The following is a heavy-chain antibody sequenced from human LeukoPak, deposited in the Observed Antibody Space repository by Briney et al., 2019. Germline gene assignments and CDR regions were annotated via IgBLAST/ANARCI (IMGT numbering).Heavy chain of an antibody. CDR2: IYYSGST. Sequence: SETLSLTCTVSGASISSYYWSWIRQPPGKGLEWIGYIYYSGSTNYNPPLKSRVTISVDTSKNQFSLNLRSVTAADTAVYYCARGGNYNFDYWGQGTLVTVSS. V-gene: IGHV4-59*01. D-gene: IGHD3-16*01. J-gene: IGHJ4*02. CDR1: GASISSYY. CDR3: ARGGNYNFDY.